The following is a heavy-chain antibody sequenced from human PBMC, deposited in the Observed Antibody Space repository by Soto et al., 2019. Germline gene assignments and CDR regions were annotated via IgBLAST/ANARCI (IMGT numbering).Heavy chain of an antibody. J-gene: IGHJ4*02. Sequence: SETLSLTCAVSGGSISSSNWWSWVRQPPGKGLEWIGEIYHSGSTNYNPSLKSRVTISVDKSKNQFSLKLSSVTAADTAVYYCARDLKYSYGYYFDYWGQGTLVTVSS. CDR3: ARDLKYSYGYYFDY. CDR2: IYHSGST. V-gene: IGHV4-4*02. D-gene: IGHD5-18*01. CDR1: GGSISSSNW.